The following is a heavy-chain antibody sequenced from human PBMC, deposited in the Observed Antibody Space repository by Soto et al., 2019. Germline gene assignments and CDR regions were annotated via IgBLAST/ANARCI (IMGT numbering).Heavy chain of an antibody. CDR1: GGTFSSYT. D-gene: IGHD3-10*01. Sequence: QVQLVQSGAEVKKPASSVKVSCKASGGTFSSYTISWVRQAPGQGLEWMGRIIPILGIANYAPKFQGSVTITTATCTGTAYTGRASLRSEDTAVYSCAGENYDYGSGSVFTGWGQGTVVTVSS. CDR2: IIPILGIA. CDR3: AGENYDYGSGSVFTG. J-gene: IGHJ4*02. V-gene: IGHV1-69*02.